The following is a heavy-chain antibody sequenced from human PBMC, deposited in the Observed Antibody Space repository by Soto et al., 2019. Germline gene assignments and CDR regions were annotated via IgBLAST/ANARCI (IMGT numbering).Heavy chain of an antibody. Sequence: PSLKVSCKASGGTFSSYAISWVRQAPGQGLEWMGGIIPIFGTANYAQKFQGRVTITADKATRTAYMALRSLRSENTAVYYCERVGLEIAAREYSYGMHVWGQGTTATVS. CDR2: IIPIFGTA. J-gene: IGHJ6*02. D-gene: IGHD6-6*01. CDR1: GGTFSSYA. V-gene: IGHV1-69*06. CDR3: ERVGLEIAAREYSYGMHV.